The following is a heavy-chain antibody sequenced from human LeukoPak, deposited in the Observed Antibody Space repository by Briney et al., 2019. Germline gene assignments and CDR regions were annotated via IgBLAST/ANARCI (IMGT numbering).Heavy chain of an antibody. CDR2: IYHSGST. J-gene: IGHJ6*02. CDR3: ARGWVPNAMDV. D-gene: IGHD1-1*01. Sequence: SETLSLTCAVSGGSISSSNWWSWVRQPPGKGLEWIGEIYHSGSTNYNPSLESRVTISVDKSKNQFSLKLSSVTAADTAVYYCARGWVPNAMDVWGQGTTVTVSS. V-gene: IGHV4-4*02. CDR1: GGSISSSNW.